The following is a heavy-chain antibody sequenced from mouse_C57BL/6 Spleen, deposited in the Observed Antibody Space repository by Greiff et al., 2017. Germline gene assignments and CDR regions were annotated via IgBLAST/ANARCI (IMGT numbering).Heavy chain of an antibody. V-gene: IGHV1-26*01. Sequence: EVQLQQSGPELVKPGASVKISCKASGYTFTDYYMNWVKQSHGKSLEWIGDINPNNGGTSYNQKFKGKATLTVDKSSSTAYMELRSLTSEDSAVYYCARGPNWDVRFAYWGQGTLVTVSA. CDR2: INPNNGGT. J-gene: IGHJ3*01. CDR3: ARGPNWDVRFAY. CDR1: GYTFTDYY. D-gene: IGHD4-1*02.